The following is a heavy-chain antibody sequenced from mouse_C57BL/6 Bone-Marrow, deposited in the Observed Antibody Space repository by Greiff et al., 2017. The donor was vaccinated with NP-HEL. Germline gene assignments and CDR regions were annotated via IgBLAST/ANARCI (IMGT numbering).Heavy chain of an antibody. CDR2: ISNGGGST. CDR1: GFTFSDYY. Sequence: EVKLMESGGGLVQPGGSLKLSCAASGFTFSDYYMYWVRQTPEKRLEWVAYISNGGGSTYYPDTVKGRFTITRDNAKNTLYLQMSRLKSEDTAMYYCARGGIYYGNYRFAYWGQGTLVTVSA. CDR3: ARGGIYYGNYRFAY. J-gene: IGHJ3*01. D-gene: IGHD2-1*01. V-gene: IGHV5-12*01.